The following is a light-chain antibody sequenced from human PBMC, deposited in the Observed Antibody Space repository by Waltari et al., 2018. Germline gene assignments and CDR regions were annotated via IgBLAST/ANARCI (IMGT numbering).Light chain of an antibody. Sequence: QSALTQPASVSGSPGQSITISCTGTSGDVGGYDYVSWYQQHPGKAPKLMIYEVSNRPAGVSNRFAGSKSGNTASLTISGLQAEDEADYYCTSYASSNTVIFGGGTKLTVL. CDR1: SGDVGGYDY. V-gene: IGLV2-14*01. J-gene: IGLJ2*01. CDR3: TSYASSNTVI. CDR2: EVS.